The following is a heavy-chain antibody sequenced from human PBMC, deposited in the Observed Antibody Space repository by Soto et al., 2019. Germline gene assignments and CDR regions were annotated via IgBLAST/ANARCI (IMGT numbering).Heavy chain of an antibody. CDR3: ASDGTYNWV. CDR2: IYSGGAT. D-gene: IGHD1-1*01. V-gene: IGHV3-66*01. Sequence: EVQLVESGGGLVQPGGSLRLSCAASGFTVSNNYMRWVRQAPGKGLEWVSLIYSGGATYYADSVKGRFTISRDNSKNTLYLHMNSLRAEDTAVYYCASDGTYNWVGGQGILVTVSS. CDR1: GFTVSNNY. J-gene: IGHJ4*02.